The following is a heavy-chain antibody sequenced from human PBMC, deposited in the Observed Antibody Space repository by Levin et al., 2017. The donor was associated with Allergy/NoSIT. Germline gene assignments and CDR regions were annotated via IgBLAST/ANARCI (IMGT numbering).Heavy chain of an antibody. Sequence: SETLSLTCSVSNGSIINGGYYWSWIRQHPGKGLEWIGYVSYSGSTYYNPSLKTRVSMSIDTSKSHFSLKLSSVTAADTAVYYCARFWTGTIDYWGQGTLVTVSS. CDR3: ARFWTGTIDY. CDR2: VSYSGST. J-gene: IGHJ4*02. D-gene: IGHD3/OR15-3a*01. CDR1: NGSIINGGYY. V-gene: IGHV4-31*03.